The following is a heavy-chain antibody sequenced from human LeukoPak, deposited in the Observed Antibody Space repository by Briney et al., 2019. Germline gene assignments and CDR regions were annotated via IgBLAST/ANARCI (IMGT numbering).Heavy chain of an antibody. CDR3: ARGVVPAAPMGYYYYMDV. Sequence: ASVKVSCKASGYTFTSHGISWVRQAPGQGLEWMGWISAYNGNTNYAQNLQGRVTMTTDTSTSTAYMELRSLRSDDTAVYYCARGVVPAAPMGYYYYMDVWGKGTTVTVSS. CDR1: GYTFTSHG. V-gene: IGHV1-18*01. CDR2: ISAYNGNT. J-gene: IGHJ6*03. D-gene: IGHD2-2*01.